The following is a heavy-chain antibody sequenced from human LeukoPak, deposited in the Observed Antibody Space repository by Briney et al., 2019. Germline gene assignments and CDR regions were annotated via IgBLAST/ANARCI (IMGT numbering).Heavy chain of an antibody. CDR3: ARAYGGSYSYFDH. Sequence: SETLSLTCTVSGGSISGYYWSWVRQPPGKGLEWIGDIYYSGSTNYIPSLKSRVTISVDTSKNQFFLIMSSVTAADTAVYYCARAYGGSYSYFDHWGEGTLVTVSS. CDR1: GGSISGYY. J-gene: IGHJ4*02. V-gene: IGHV4-59*01. CDR2: IYYSGST. D-gene: IGHD1-26*01.